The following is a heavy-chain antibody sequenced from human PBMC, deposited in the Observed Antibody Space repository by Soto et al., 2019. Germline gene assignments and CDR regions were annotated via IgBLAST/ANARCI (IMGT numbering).Heavy chain of an antibody. J-gene: IGHJ4*02. CDR2: IYTSGST. CDR3: ARDRDIAAAGRFSQWELHETYYFDY. Sequence: PSECLSLTCTVSGGSISSYYWSWIRQPAGKGLEWIGRIYTSGSTNYNPSLKSRVTMSVDTSKNQFSLKLSSVTAADTAVYYCARDRDIAAAGRFSQWELHETYYFDYWGQGTPITVSS. V-gene: IGHV4-4*07. CDR1: GGSISSYY. D-gene: IGHD6-13*01.